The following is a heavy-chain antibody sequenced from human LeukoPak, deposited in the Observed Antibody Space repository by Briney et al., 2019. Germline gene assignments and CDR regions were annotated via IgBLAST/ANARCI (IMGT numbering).Heavy chain of an antibody. J-gene: IGHJ4*02. CDR3: AREMGQDLAYYYDSSGYYYY. Sequence: ASVKVSCKASGYTFTGYYMHWVRQAPGQGLEWMGWINPNSGGTSYAQKFRGRVTMTRDTSISTAYMELSRLRSDDTAVYYCAREMGQDLAYYYDSSGYYYYWGQGTLVTVSS. D-gene: IGHD3-22*01. CDR2: INPNSGGT. V-gene: IGHV1-2*02. CDR1: GYTFTGYY.